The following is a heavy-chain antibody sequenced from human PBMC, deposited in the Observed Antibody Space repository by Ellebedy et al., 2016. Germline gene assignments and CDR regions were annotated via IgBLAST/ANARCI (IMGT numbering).Heavy chain of an antibody. CDR3: AREISSGYSLYFDH. CDR2: IYSGGGT. J-gene: IGHJ4*02. D-gene: IGHD3-22*01. CDR1: GFSVSHNY. Sequence: GGSLRLXXVASGFSVSHNYLNWVRQAPGKGLEWVSVIYSGGGTNYADSVKGRFTISRDNSKNTLYLQMNTLRAEDTAVYYCAREISSGYSLYFDHWGQGTLVTVAS. V-gene: IGHV3-53*01.